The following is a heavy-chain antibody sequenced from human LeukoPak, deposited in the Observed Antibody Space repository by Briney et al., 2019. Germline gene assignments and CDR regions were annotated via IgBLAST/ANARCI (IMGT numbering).Heavy chain of an antibody. Sequence: SETLSLTCAVYGGSFTGYYWSWIRQSPGKGLEWIGEINRSGVTNYNPSLKSRVTISVDTSKNQFSLKLSSVTAADTAVYYCARGRKYYYDSSGYLDYWGQGTLVTVSS. CDR1: GGSFTGYY. J-gene: IGHJ4*02. CDR2: INRSGVT. V-gene: IGHV4-34*01. D-gene: IGHD3-22*01. CDR3: ARGRKYYYDSSGYLDY.